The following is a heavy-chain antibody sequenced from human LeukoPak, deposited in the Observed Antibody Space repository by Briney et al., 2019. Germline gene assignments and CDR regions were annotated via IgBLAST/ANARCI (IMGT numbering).Heavy chain of an antibody. CDR2: IYTSGST. D-gene: IGHD3-10*01. Sequence: SETLSLTCTVSGGSISSYYWNWIRQPAGKGLEWIGRIYTSGSTNYNPSLKSRVTMSVDTSKNQFSLKLSSVTAADTAVYYCARRRGVYYYGSGSYHTAYNWFDPWGQGTLVTVSS. CDR3: ARRRGVYYYGSGSYHTAYNWFDP. CDR1: GGSISSYY. V-gene: IGHV4-4*07. J-gene: IGHJ5*02.